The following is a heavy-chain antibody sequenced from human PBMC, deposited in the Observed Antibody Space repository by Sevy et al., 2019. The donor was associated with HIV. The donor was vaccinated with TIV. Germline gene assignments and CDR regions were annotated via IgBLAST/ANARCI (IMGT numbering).Heavy chain of an antibody. D-gene: IGHD3-16*01. CDR2: IKQDGSEK. CDR1: GFTFSSYW. J-gene: IGHJ4*02. CDR3: AGELNLGVDY. Sequence: GGSLRLSCAASGFTFSSYWMSWVRQAPGKGLEWVANIKQDGSEKYYVDSVKGQFTISTDNAKNSLYLQMNSLSAEDTGVYYCAGELNLGVDYWGQGTLVTVSS. V-gene: IGHV3-7*01.